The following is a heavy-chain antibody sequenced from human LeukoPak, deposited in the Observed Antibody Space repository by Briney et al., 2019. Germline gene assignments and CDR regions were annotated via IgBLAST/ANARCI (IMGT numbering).Heavy chain of an antibody. Sequence: GGSLRLSCAASGFTVSSFWMSWVRQAPGKGLEWVASIKQDGSEKYYVDSVEGRFTISRDNAKNSLFLQMNSLRAEDTAVYYCARVRGSFSLDYWGQGSLVTVSS. CDR1: GFTVSSFW. D-gene: IGHD1-26*01. V-gene: IGHV3-7*01. CDR2: IKQDGSEK. J-gene: IGHJ4*02. CDR3: ARVRGSFSLDY.